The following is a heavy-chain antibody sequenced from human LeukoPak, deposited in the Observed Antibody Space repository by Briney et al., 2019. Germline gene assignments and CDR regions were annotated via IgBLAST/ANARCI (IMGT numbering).Heavy chain of an antibody. D-gene: IGHD2-2*02. J-gene: IGHJ6*03. CDR1: GGSISSYY. CDR3: ARLSRSWVVVPAAIRGGYYYYYMDV. Sequence: SETLSLTCTVSGGSISSYYWSWIRQPPGKGLEWIGYIYTSGSTNYNPSLKSRVTISVDTSKNQFSLKLSSVTAADTAVYYCARLSRSWVVVPAAIRGGYYYYYMDVWGKGTTVTVSS. V-gene: IGHV4-4*09. CDR2: IYTSGST.